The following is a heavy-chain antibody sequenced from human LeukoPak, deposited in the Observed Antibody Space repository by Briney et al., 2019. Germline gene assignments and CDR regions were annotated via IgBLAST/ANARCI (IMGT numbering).Heavy chain of an antibody. V-gene: IGHV1-69*04. CDR1: GGTFSSYA. J-gene: IGHJ3*02. Sequence: SVNVSCKASGGTFSSYAISWVRQAPGQGLEWRGRIIPILGIANYAQKFQGRVTITADKSTSTAYMELSSLRSEDTAVYYCARARKLYYYDSSGPTGAFDIWGQGTMVTVSS. CDR3: ARARKLYYYDSSGPTGAFDI. D-gene: IGHD3-22*01. CDR2: IIPILGIA.